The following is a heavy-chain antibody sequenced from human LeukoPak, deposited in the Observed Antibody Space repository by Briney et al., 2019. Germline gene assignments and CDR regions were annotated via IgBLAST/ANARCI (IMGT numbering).Heavy chain of an antibody. D-gene: IGHD6-13*01. V-gene: IGHV3-7*01. CDR1: GFTFSSYW. CDR2: IKQDGSEK. CDR3: ARTPHYLAAAVIMGGDY. J-gene: IGHJ4*02. Sequence: GGSLRLSCAASGFTFSSYWMSWVRQAPGKGLEWGANIKQDGSEKYYVDSVKGRFTISRDNAKNSLYLQMNSLRAEDTAVYYCARTPHYLAAAVIMGGDYWGQGTLVTVSS.